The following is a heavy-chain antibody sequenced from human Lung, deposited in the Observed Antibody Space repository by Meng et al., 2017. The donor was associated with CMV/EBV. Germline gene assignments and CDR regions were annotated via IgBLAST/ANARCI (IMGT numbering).Heavy chain of an antibody. Sequence: SXKISCAASGFTSSSYEMNWVRQAPGKGLEWVSYISSSGSTIYYADSVKGRFTISRDNAKNSLYLQMNSLRAEDTAVYYCARDYYSGSLWGTWTRVPVAS. CDR3: ARDYYSGSL. CDR1: GFTSSSYE. V-gene: IGHV3-48*03. CDR2: ISSSGSTI. J-gene: IGHJ6*04. D-gene: IGHD1-26*01.